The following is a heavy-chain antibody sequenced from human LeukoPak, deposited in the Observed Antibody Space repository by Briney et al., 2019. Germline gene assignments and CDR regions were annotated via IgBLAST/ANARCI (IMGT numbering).Heavy chain of an antibody. CDR2: IYSGAGT. CDR1: GFTVSSHY. D-gene: IGHD6-13*01. J-gene: IGHJ4*02. Sequence: PGGSLRLSCAASGFTVSSHYMSWVRQAPGKGLEWVSVIYSGAGTSYAHSVQGRFTISRDNSKNTLYLQMNSLRVEDTAVYYCARDRGFSSSWRLFVYWGQGTLVTVSS. CDR3: ARDRGFSSSWRLFVY. V-gene: IGHV3-66*02.